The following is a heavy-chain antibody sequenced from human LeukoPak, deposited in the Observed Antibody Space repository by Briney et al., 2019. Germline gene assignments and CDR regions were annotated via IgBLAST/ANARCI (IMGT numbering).Heavy chain of an antibody. D-gene: IGHD2-8*02. V-gene: IGHV3-21*04. CDR1: VFTFSTYN. CDR2: ITSSSRYT. CDR3: ATYRQVLLPFES. Sequence: GGSLRLSCAASVFTFSTYNMNWVRQAPGKGLEWVSSITSSSRYTFYADSVKGRFTISRDNAKKSLYMQMNSLRAEDTAIYYCATYRQVLLPFESWGQGTLVTVSS. J-gene: IGHJ4*02.